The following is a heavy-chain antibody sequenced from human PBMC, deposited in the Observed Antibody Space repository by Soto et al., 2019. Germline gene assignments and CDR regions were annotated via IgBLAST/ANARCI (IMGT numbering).Heavy chain of an antibody. Sequence: GSLRLSCSASGFTFSSYAMHWVLQAPVKGLEYVSAISSNGGSTYYADSVKGRFTISRDNSKNTLYLQMSSLRAEDTAVYYCVKDGRSTSLGGYFQHWGQGTLVTVSS. J-gene: IGHJ1*01. CDR1: GFTFSSYA. V-gene: IGHV3-64D*06. CDR3: VKDGRSTSLGGYFQH. CDR2: ISSNGGST. D-gene: IGHD2-2*01.